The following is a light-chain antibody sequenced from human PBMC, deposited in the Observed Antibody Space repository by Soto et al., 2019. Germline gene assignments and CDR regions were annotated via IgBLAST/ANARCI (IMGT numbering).Light chain of an antibody. CDR1: QSISNNN. CDR2: GAS. CDR3: QLYGSSPPFT. Sequence: EIVLTQSPGTLSLSPGDRATLSCRASQSISNNNLAWYQQKPGQAPRLLIYGASMRATGIPDRVSGSGSGIDLTITISRLEAEDFEVYYCQLYGSSPPFTFGPGTKVDIK. J-gene: IGKJ3*01. V-gene: IGKV3-20*01.